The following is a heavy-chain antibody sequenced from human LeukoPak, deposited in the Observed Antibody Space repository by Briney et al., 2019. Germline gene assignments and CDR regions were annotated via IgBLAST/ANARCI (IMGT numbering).Heavy chain of an antibody. J-gene: IGHJ4*02. CDR1: GFTFSNYW. D-gene: IGHD2-15*01. V-gene: IGHV3-23*01. CDR3: AKGVGYCSGGSCQQFDY. CDR2: ISGSGAGT. Sequence: GGSLRLSCAASGFTFSNYWMTWVRQAPGKGLEWVSAISGSGAGTYYADSVKGRFTISRDNSKNTLYLQMNSLRAEDTAVYYCAKGVGYCSGGSCQQFDYWGQGTLVTVSS.